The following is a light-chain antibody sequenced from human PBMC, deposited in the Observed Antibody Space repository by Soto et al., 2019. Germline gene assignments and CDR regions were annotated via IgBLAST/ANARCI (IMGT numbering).Light chain of an antibody. CDR3: QQYGSSPYT. Sequence: EIVLTQSPGTLSLSPGERATLSCRASQSVSSSYLAWYQQKPGQAPRLLIYDASSRATGIPDRFSGSGSGTDFTLTIRRLEPEDFAVYFCQQYGSSPYTFGQGTKLEIK. J-gene: IGKJ2*01. CDR2: DAS. CDR1: QSVSSSY. V-gene: IGKV3-20*01.